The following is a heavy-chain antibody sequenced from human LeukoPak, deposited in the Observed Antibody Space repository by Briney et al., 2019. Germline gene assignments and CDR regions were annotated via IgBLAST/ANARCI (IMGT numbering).Heavy chain of an antibody. D-gene: IGHD3-22*01. Sequence: SETLSLTCAVSGGSISSGGHSWSWIRQPPGKGLERIGFLYHSGDTYYNPSLKSRVTLSTDRSKNQFSLKLSSVTAADTAVYYCPRGRGINYESIGYYFPGPQTWFAPGGQGTLATVSS. V-gene: IGHV4-30-2*01. CDR3: PRGRGINYESIGYYFPGPQTWFAP. CDR2: LYHSGDT. CDR1: GGSISSGGHS. J-gene: IGHJ5*02.